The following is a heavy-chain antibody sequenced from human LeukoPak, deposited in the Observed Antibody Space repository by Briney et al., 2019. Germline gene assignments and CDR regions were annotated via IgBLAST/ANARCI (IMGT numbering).Heavy chain of an antibody. V-gene: IGHV3-66*01. CDR2: IYSGGST. CDR3: ARDLVTTLHNHYGMDV. J-gene: IGHJ6*02. CDR1: GFTLTDHY. Sequence: GGSLRLSCAASGFTLTDHYVDWVRQAPGKGLEWVSVIYSGGSTYYADSVKGRFTISRDNSKNTLYLQMNSLRAEDTAVYYCARDLVTTLHNHYGMDVWGQGTTVAVSS. D-gene: IGHD3-22*01.